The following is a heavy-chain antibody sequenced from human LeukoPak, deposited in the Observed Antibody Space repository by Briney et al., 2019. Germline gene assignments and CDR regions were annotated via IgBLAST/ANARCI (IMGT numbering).Heavy chain of an antibody. J-gene: IGHJ6*03. CDR1: GFTVSSNY. CDR3: AKGMGYASGSSYSYYYYMDV. Sequence: GGSLRLSCAASGFTVSSNYMSWVRQAPGKGLEWVSGISGGVYNTYYADSVKGRFTISRDNSKNMLSLQMNSLRAEDTAVYYCAKGMGYASGSSYSYYYYMDVWGKGTTVTISS. CDR2: ISGGVYNT. D-gene: IGHD3-10*01. V-gene: IGHV3-23*01.